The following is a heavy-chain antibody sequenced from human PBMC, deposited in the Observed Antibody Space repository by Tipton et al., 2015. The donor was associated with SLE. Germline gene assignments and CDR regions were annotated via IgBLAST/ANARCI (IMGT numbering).Heavy chain of an antibody. CDR3: ARAYSSGWYYYYYMDV. CDR2: IFHSGNT. J-gene: IGHJ6*03. D-gene: IGHD6-19*01. V-gene: IGHV4-59*01. CDR1: GRSISRYY. Sequence: TLSLTCTVSGRSISRYYWNWIRQPPGKGLEWIGYIFHSGNTNYNPSLKSRVTISADTSKNQFSLKLSSVTAADTAVYYCARAYSSGWYYYYYMDVWGKGTTATVSS.